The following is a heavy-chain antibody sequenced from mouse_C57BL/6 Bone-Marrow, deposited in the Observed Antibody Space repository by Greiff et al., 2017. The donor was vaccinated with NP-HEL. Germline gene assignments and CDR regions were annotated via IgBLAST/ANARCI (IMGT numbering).Heavy chain of an antibody. Sequence: QVQLQQPGAELVKPGASVKLSCKASGYTFTSYWMHWVKQRPGQGLEWIGMIHPNSGSTNYNEKFKSKATLTVDKSSSTAYMQLSSLTSEDSAVYYCAYGTYYYGEGFAYWGQGTLVTVSA. J-gene: IGHJ3*01. V-gene: IGHV1-64*01. D-gene: IGHD1-1*01. CDR2: IHPNSGST. CDR3: AYGTYYYGEGFAY. CDR1: GYTFTSYW.